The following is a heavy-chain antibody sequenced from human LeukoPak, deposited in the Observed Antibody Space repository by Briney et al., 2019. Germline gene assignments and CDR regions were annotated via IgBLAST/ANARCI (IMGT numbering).Heavy chain of an antibody. V-gene: IGHV4-34*01. Sequence: PSETLSLTCAVYGGSFSGYYWSWIRQPPGKGLEWIGEINHSGGTNYNPPLKSRVTISVDTSKNQFSLKLSSVTAADTAVYYCARGDIVVVVAAPHFDYWGQGTLVTVSS. D-gene: IGHD2-15*01. CDR3: ARGDIVVVVAAPHFDY. CDR2: INHSGGT. J-gene: IGHJ4*02. CDR1: GGSFSGYY.